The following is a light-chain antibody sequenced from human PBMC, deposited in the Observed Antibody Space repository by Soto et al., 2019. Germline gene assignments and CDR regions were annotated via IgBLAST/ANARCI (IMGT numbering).Light chain of an antibody. CDR2: CNS. CDR3: PSYDSSLSGYV. J-gene: IGLJ1*01. V-gene: IGLV1-40*01. Sequence: QSVLTQPPSLSGAPGQRVTISCTGSSSNIGAGYDVHWYQQLPGTAPKLLIYCNSNRPSGVPDRFSGSKSGTSASQAITGLQAEDEADYYCPSYDSSLSGYVFGTGTKLTVL. CDR1: SSNIGAGYD.